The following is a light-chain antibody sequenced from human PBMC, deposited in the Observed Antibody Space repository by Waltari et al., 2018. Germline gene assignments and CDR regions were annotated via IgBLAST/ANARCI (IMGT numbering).Light chain of an antibody. J-gene: IGLJ2*01. CDR1: NFNIGSNY. CDR2: RNT. CDR3: AAWDDSLSGRV. Sequence: QSVLTQPPSMSGTPGQRVIISCSGSNFNIGSNYVYWYQQFPGMAPQLLIYRNTERPSGVPDRFSASKAGASASLAISGLRSEDEADYHCAAWDDSLSGRVFGGGTKLTV. V-gene: IGLV1-47*01.